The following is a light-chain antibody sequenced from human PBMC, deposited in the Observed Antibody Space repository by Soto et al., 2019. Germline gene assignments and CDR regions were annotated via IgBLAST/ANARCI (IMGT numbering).Light chain of an antibody. CDR3: AAWDDSLSEV. Sequence: SALTQPPSASGTPGQRVTISCSGSSSNIGSNYVYRYQQLPGTAPKLLIYRNNRRPSGVPDRFSGSQAGTSASLAISGLRFEEEADYYCAAWDDSLSEVFGTGTKVTVL. CDR1: SSNIGSNY. CDR2: RNN. J-gene: IGLJ1*01. V-gene: IGLV1-47*01.